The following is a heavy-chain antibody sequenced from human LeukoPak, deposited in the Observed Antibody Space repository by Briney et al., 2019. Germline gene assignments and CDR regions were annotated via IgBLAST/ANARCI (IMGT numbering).Heavy chain of an antibody. Sequence: PSETLSLTCTVSGGSISSSSYYWGWIRQPPGKGLEWIGSIYYSGSTYYNPSLKSRVTISVDTSKNQFSLKLSSVTAADTAVYYCARRGYWPLLYYFDYWGQGTLVTVSS. CDR2: IYYSGST. V-gene: IGHV4-39*01. CDR1: GGSISSSSYY. CDR3: ARRGYWPLLYYFDY. J-gene: IGHJ4*02. D-gene: IGHD6-13*01.